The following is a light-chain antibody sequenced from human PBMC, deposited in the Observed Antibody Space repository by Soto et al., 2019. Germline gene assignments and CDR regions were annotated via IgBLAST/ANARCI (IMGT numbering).Light chain of an antibody. CDR1: SSDVGSYNL. V-gene: IGLV2-23*01. J-gene: IGLJ1*01. CDR2: EGS. Sequence: HSEVTQAASVSRFPGQSISISCTGTSSDVGSYNLVSWYQQHPGKAPKLMIYEGSKRPSGVSNRFSGSKSGNTASLTISGLQAEDEADYYCCSYAGSSTFYVFGIGTKVTVL. CDR3: CSYAGSSTFYV.